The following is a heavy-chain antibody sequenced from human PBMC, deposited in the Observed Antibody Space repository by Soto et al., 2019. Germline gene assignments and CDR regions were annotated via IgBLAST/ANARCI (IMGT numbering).Heavy chain of an antibody. V-gene: IGHV4-4*02. CDR1: GGSISSSNW. CDR3: ARGYDILTGYYFISDYFDY. D-gene: IGHD3-9*01. J-gene: IGHJ4*02. Sequence: PSETLSLTCTVSGGSISSSNWWSWVRQPPGKGLEWIGEIYHSGSTNYNPSLKSRVTISVDTSKNQFSLKLTSVTAADTAVYYCARGYDILTGYYFISDYFDYWGQGTRVTVSS. CDR2: IYHSGST.